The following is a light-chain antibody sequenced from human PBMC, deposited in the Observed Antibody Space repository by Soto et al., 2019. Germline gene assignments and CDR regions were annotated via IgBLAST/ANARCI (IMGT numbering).Light chain of an antibody. V-gene: IGKV2-30*02. Sequence: DVVMTQSPLSLPVTLGQPASISCRSSQSLIHSDGNTYLNWFQQRPGQSPRRLIYKVSDRDSGVPDRFSGSGSGTDFTLKISRVEAEDVGVYYCMQGTHWPWTVGQGTEVDIK. CDR1: QSLIHSDGNTY. CDR3: MQGTHWPWT. J-gene: IGKJ1*01. CDR2: KVS.